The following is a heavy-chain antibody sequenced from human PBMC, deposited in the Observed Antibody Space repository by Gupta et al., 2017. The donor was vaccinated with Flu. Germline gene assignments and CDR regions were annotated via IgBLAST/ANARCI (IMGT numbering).Heavy chain of an antibody. J-gene: IGHJ5*02. CDR2: IYYSGST. D-gene: IGHD5-24*01. CDR3: ARGTEMATNNWFDP. Sequence: QVQLQESGPGLVKPSQTLSLTCTVSGGSISSGGYYWSWIRQHPGKGLEWIGYIYYSGSTYYNPSLKSRVTISVDTSKNQFSLKLSSVTAADTAVYYCARGTEMATNNWFDPWGQGTLVTVSS. CDR1: GGSISSGGYY. V-gene: IGHV4-31*03.